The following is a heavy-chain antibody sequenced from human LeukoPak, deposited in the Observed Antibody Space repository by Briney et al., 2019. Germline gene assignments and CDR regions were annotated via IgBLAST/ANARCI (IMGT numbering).Heavy chain of an antibody. D-gene: IGHD2/OR15-2a*01. CDR3: ASVNREVDY. V-gene: IGHV4-59*01. CDR1: GGSLSSYY. CDR2: IYYSGST. Sequence: SETLSLTCTVSGGSLSSYYWSWIRQPPGKGLEWIGYIYYSGSTKYNPSLKSRVTISVDTSKNQFSLKLSSVTAADTAVYYCASVNREVDYWGQGTLVTVSS. J-gene: IGHJ4*02.